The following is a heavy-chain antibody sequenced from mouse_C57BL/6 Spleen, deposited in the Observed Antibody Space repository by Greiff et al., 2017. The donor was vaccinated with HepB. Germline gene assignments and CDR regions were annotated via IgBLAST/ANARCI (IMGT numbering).Heavy chain of an antibody. V-gene: IGHV1-18*01. D-gene: IGHD2-3*01. Sequence: VQLQQSGPELVKPGASVKIPCKASGYTFTDYNMDWVKQSHGKSLEWIGDINPNNGGTIYNQKFKGKATLTVDKSSSTAYMELRSLTSEDTAVYYCARSGWLLRGYFDYWGQGTTLTVSS. CDR2: INPNNGGT. J-gene: IGHJ2*01. CDR3: ARSGWLLRGYFDY. CDR1: GYTFTDYN.